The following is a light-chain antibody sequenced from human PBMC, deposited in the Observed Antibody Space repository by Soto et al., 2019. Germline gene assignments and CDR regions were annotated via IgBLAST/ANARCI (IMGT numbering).Light chain of an antibody. J-gene: IGLJ1*01. Sequence: QSVLAQPASVSGSPGQSITISCTGTSSDVGAYNSVSWYQQHPHRAPQVIIYKGTQRPSGVSNRFSGSTSGNAVSLTISALQADDEADYFCCSSAPESTYVFGTGTKVT. CDR3: CSSAPESTYV. CDR1: SSDVGAYNS. CDR2: KGT. V-gene: IGLV2-23*01.